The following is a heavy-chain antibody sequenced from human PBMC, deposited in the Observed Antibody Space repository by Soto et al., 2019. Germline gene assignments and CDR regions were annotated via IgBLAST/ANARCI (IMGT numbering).Heavy chain of an antibody. CDR2: IYTSGST. Sequence: PEPLSLTCTVSGGSISSFYRSWILHPVRKGLEWLGRIYTSGSTTYNPSLKSRGTMSLDTSKNQGSLKLSSVTAADTAVYFCAGDQGYYYYGMDIWGQGTTVT. V-gene: IGHV4-4*07. CDR1: GGSISSFY. J-gene: IGHJ6*01. CDR3: AGDQGYYYYGMDI.